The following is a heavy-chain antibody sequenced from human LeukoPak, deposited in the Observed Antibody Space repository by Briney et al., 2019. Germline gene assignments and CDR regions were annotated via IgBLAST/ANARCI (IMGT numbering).Heavy chain of an antibody. J-gene: IGHJ4*02. CDR2: IKQDGSEK. D-gene: IGHD2-15*01. CDR3: ARDYRGYRAPYYFDY. CDR1: GFTFSSYW. Sequence: GGSLRLSCAASGFTFSSYWICWVRQAPGKGLEWVANIKQDGSEKYYVDSVKGRFTISRDNAKNSLYLQMNSLRAEDTAVYYCARDYRGYRAPYYFDYWGQGTLVTVSS. V-gene: IGHV3-7*01.